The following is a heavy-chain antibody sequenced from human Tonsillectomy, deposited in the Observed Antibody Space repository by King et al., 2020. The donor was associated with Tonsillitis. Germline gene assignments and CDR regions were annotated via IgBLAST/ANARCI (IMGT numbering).Heavy chain of an antibody. CDR3: ARVGEGGPSSYYGMDV. CDR2: IIPMFDTT. J-gene: IGHJ6*02. V-gene: IGHV1-69*12. Sequence: QLVQSGAEVKKPGSSVKVSCKASGDTFSNYAISWVRQAPGQGLEWMGVIIPMFDTTNYSQKLQGRVTITADESRRTAYLVLSSLSSEDTGVYYCARVGEGGPSSYYGMDVRGQGTTVTVSS. CDR1: GDTFSNYA. D-gene: IGHD3-16*01.